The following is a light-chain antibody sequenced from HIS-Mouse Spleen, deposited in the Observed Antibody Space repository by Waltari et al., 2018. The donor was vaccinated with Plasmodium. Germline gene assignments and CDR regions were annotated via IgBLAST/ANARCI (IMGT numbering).Light chain of an antibody. J-gene: IGLJ2*01. CDR1: SSDVGGYNY. CDR2: EVS. Sequence: QSALTQPPSASGSPGQSVTISCTGTSSDVGGYNYVYWYQQHPGKAPKLMIYEVSKRPSGAPDRFSGSNSGNTASLTVSGLQAEDEADYYCSSYAGSNNLVFGGGTKLTVL. V-gene: IGLV2-8*01. CDR3: SSYAGSNNLV.